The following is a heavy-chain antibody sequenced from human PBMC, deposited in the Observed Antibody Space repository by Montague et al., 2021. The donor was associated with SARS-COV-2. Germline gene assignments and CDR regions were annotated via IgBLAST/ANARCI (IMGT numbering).Heavy chain of an antibody. Sequence: SETLSLTCSVTGYSISSGYYWGWIRQSPGRGLEWIGTVHHCEGTYYNPSLHSRVTISVDPSKNQLSLMLISVTAADTAVYYCARVDVLTMVRGIIRGGCYFDYWGQGTLVTVSS. CDR2: VHHCEGT. V-gene: IGHV4-38-2*02. CDR3: ARVDVLTMVRGIIRGGCYFDY. J-gene: IGHJ4*03. D-gene: IGHD3-10*01. CDR1: GYSISSGYY.